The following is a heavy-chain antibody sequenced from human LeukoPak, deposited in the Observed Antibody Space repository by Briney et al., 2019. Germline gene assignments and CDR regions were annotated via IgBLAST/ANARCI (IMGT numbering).Heavy chain of an antibody. J-gene: IGHJ4*02. D-gene: IGHD1-26*01. Sequence: GGSLRLSCAASGFTFDDYAFHWVRLAPGKGLEWVSLISWDGGTIYYADSVRGRFTISRDNSKNSLYLRMNSLRAEDTALYYCAKGSGGAYYNYFEDWGQGTLVSVAS. V-gene: IGHV3-43D*03. CDR3: AKGSGGAYYNYFED. CDR2: ISWDGGTI. CDR1: GFTFDDYA.